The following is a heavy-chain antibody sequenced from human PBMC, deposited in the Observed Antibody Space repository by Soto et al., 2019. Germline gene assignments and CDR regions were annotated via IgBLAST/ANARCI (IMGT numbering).Heavy chain of an antibody. Sequence: QVQLVQSGAEVKKPGSSVKVSSKASGDTFSGYSISWVRQAPGQGLEWMGGIIPLFGTTNYAQRFHYRVTITAVISTSTAYMELSSLKSEETAIYCCARDQGSGYEPGDYWSQGTLVIVSS. V-gene: IGHV1-69*14. CDR3: ARDQGSGYEPGDY. D-gene: IGHD5-12*01. CDR2: IIPLFGTT. CDR1: GDTFSGYS. J-gene: IGHJ4*02.